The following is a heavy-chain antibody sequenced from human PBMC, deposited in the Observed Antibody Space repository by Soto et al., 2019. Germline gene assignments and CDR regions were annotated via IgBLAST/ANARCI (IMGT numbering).Heavy chain of an antibody. CDR2: ISYDGSDT. V-gene: IGHV3-30*18. CDR1: GLTLSSYG. CDR3: AKGRSSYSSGWYPSDD. J-gene: IGHJ4*02. D-gene: IGHD6-19*01. Sequence: PXWSLKLSCSASGLTLSSYGTQWVRKAPDKGLEWVAVISYDGSDTYYADSVKGRFTISRDNSKNTLYLQMNSLRAEDTAMFYCAKGRSSYSSGWYPSDDWGQGTLVTVSS.